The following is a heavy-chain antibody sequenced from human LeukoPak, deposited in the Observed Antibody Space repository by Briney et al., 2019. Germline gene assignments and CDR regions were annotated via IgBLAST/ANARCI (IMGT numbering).Heavy chain of an antibody. V-gene: IGHV3-30-3*01. CDR1: GFTFSSYA. J-gene: IGHJ4*02. D-gene: IGHD3-22*01. Sequence: GGSLRLSCAASGFTFSSYAMHWVRQAPGKGLEWVAVISYDGSNKYYADSVKGRFTISRDNSKNTLYLQMNSLRAEDTAVYYCARAVDYYDSSGMGDYWGRGTLVTVSS. CDR3: ARAVDYYDSSGMGDY. CDR2: ISYDGSNK.